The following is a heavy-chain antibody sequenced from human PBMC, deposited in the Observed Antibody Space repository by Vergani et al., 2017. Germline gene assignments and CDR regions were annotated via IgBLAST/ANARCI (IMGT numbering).Heavy chain of an antibody. J-gene: IGHJ4*01. V-gene: IGHV4-4*03. D-gene: IGHD2/OR15-2a*01. Sequence: QVQLQESGPGLVKPPGTLSLTCAVSGDSISSNNCWTWVRQPPGKGLEWIGEICHTEDTKYSPSLKSRVTVSVDESRNLFSLRLNTVTAADTAIYYCVKEKIDLGSYFFDSWGHGILVTVSS. CDR1: GDSISSNNC. CDR3: VKEKIDLGSYFFDS. CDR2: ICHTEDT.